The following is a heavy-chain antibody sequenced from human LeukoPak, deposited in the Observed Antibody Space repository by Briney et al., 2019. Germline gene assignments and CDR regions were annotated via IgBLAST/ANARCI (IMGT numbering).Heavy chain of an antibody. CDR2: INWNGGST. CDR1: GFTFDDYG. D-gene: IGHD2-15*01. Sequence: GGSLRLSCAASGFTFDDYGMSRVRQAPGKGLEWVSGINWNGGSTGYADSVKGRFTISRDNSKNTLYLQMNSLRAEDTAVYHCAKGDCSGGSCYWFDPWGQGTLVTVSS. V-gene: IGHV3-20*01. CDR3: AKGDCSGGSCYWFDP. J-gene: IGHJ5*02.